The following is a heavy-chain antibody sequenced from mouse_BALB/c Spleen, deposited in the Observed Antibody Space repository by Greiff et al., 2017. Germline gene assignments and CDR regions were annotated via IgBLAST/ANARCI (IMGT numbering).Heavy chain of an antibody. D-gene: IGHD1-1*01. CDR2: IYPGDGDT. CDR1: GYAFSSYW. CDR3: ARYYYGSIYAMDY. V-gene: IGHV1-80*01. J-gene: IGHJ4*01. Sequence: QVQLKQSGAELVRPGSSVKISCKASGYAFSSYWMNWVKQRPGQGLEWIGQIYPGDGDTNYNGKFKGKATLTADKSSSTAYMQLSSLTSEDSAVYFCARYYYGSIYAMDYWGQGTSVTVSS.